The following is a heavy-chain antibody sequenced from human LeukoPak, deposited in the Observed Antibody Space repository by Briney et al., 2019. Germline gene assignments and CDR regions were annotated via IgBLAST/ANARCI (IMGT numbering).Heavy chain of an antibody. Sequence: SETLSLTCTVSGGSISSYYWSWIRQPPGKGMEWIGYIYYSGSTNYNPSPKRGVTITVHASNNHFSLKLISVPAADTAVYYCARDYNLHVGFDYWVRGTLVTVSS. V-gene: IGHV4-59*01. J-gene: IGHJ4*02. CDR3: ARDYNLHVGFDY. CDR2: IYYSGST. D-gene: IGHD1-1*01. CDR1: GGSISSYY.